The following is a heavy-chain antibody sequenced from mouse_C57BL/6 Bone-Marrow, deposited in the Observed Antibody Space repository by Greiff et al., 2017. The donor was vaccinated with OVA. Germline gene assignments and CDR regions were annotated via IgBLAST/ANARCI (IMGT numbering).Heavy chain of an antibody. CDR2: ISYDGSN. Sequence: EVQLQESGPGLVKPSQSLSLTCSVTGYSITSGYYWNWIRQFPGNKLEWMGYISYDGSNNYNPSLKNRISITRDPSKNQFFLKLNSVTTEDTATYYCARLITTVVATDWYFDVWGTGTTVTVSS. V-gene: IGHV3-6*01. D-gene: IGHD1-1*01. J-gene: IGHJ1*03. CDR1: GYSITSGYY. CDR3: ARLITTVVATDWYFDV.